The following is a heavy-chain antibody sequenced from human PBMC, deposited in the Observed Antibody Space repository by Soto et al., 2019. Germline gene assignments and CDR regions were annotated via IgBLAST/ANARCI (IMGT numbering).Heavy chain of an antibody. J-gene: IGHJ4*02. Sequence: GGSLRLSCAASGFTFSSYGMHWVRQAPGKGLEWVAVISYDGSNKYYADSVKGRFTISRDNSKNTLYLQMNSLRAEDTAVYYCAKGGYYYDSSGYYPIDYWGQGTLVTVST. V-gene: IGHV3-30*18. CDR2: ISYDGSNK. CDR1: GFTFSSYG. D-gene: IGHD3-22*01. CDR3: AKGGYYYDSSGYYPIDY.